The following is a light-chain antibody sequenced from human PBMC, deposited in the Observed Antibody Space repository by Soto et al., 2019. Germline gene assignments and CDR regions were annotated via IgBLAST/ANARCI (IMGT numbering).Light chain of an antibody. Sequence: DIQMTQSPSSLSASVGDRVTITCQASQDISNYLNWYQQKPGKAPKLLIYDASNLETGVPSRFSGSGSGTDFTVTISRLQPEDIATYYCQQYGNLPRTFDQGTKLEIK. V-gene: IGKV1-33*01. J-gene: IGKJ2*01. CDR3: QQYGNLPRT. CDR2: DAS. CDR1: QDISNY.